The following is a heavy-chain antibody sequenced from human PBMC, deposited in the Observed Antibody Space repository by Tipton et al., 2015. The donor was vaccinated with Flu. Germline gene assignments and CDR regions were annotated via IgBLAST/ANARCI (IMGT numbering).Heavy chain of an antibody. CDR1: GGSISSGSYY. V-gene: IGHV4-61*02. D-gene: IGHD6-19*01. CDR3: AGGVDSSGCYDY. CDR2: IYTSGST. Sequence: TLSLTCTVSGGSISSGSYYWSWIRQPAGKGLEWIGRIYTSGSTNYNPSLKSRVTISADTSKNQFSLKLSSVTAADTAVYYCAGGVDSSGCYDYWGQGTLVTVSS. J-gene: IGHJ4*02.